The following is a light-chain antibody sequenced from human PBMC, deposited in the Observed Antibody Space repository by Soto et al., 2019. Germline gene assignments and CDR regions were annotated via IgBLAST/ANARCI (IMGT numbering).Light chain of an antibody. Sequence: QSALIQPASVSGSPGQSITISCTGTHSDVGGFDYVSWFQQFPGRAPKLLIFDVRDRPSGVSHRFSGSKSGATASLTISGLQTDDEADYYCVSYTSRTNLVVFGTGTKVTVL. J-gene: IGLJ1*01. CDR2: DVR. V-gene: IGLV2-14*03. CDR3: VSYTSRTNLVV. CDR1: HSDVGGFDY.